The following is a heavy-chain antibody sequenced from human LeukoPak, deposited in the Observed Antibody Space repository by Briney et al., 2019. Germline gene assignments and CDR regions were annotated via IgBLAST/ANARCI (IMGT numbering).Heavy chain of an antibody. CDR3: FGTPGWLQGTSFDY. Sequence: PSETLSLTCAVSGYSISSGYYWGWIRRPPGKGLEWIGSIYHSGSTYYNPSLKSRVTISVDTSKNQFSLKLSSVTAADTAVYYCFGTPGWLQGTSFDYWGQGTLVTVSS. V-gene: IGHV4-38-2*01. D-gene: IGHD5-24*01. CDR2: IYHSGST. J-gene: IGHJ4*02. CDR1: GYSISSGYY.